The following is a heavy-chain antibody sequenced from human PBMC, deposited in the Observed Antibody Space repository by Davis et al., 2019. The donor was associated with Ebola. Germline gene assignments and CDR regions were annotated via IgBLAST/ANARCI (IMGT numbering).Heavy chain of an antibody. Sequence: GESLKISCAASGFTFSSYAMSWVRQAPGKGLEWVSAISGSGGSTYHADSVRGRFTISRDNSKNTLYLQMNSLRAEDTAVYYCAKPQGSSWYKFDYWGQGTLVTVSS. J-gene: IGHJ4*02. V-gene: IGHV3-23*01. CDR3: AKPQGSSWYKFDY. D-gene: IGHD6-13*01. CDR2: ISGSGGST. CDR1: GFTFSSYA.